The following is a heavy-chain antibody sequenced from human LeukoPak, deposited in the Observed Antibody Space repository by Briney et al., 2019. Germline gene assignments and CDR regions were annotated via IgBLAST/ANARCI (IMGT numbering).Heavy chain of an antibody. CDR3: ARDRPFSGSYLGFDP. J-gene: IGHJ5*02. CDR1: GFSISDYW. Sequence: GGSLRLSCAASGFSISDYWMHWVRQAPGKGLVWVSRINSDGSDTTYADSVKGRFTISRDNAKNMLYLQMNSLTAEDTAVYYCARDRPFSGSYLGFDPWGQGTLVTVSS. V-gene: IGHV3-74*01. D-gene: IGHD1-26*01. CDR2: INSDGSDT.